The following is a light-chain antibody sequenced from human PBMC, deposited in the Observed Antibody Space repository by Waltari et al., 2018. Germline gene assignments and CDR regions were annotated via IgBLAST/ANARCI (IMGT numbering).Light chain of an antibody. CDR2: GAS. V-gene: IGKV3-15*01. CDR3: QERGRT. Sequence: DIVMTQSPDSLSVSPGEGATLSCKASQSLSSNLAWYQQKPGQLPRLLIYGASTRATGIPARFSGSGSGTEFTLTISSLQAEDFAVYYCQERGRTFGQGTKVEIK. CDR1: QSLSSN. J-gene: IGKJ1*01.